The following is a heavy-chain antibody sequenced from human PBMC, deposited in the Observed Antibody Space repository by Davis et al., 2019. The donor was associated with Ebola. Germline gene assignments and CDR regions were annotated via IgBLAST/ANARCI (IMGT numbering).Heavy chain of an antibody. CDR1: GFTFSGSA. Sequence: GGSLRLSCAASGFTFSGSAMHWVRQASGKGLEWVGRIRSKANSYATAYAASVKGRFTISRDDSKNTAYLQMNSLKTEDTAVYYCSAAGTRGYDYWGQGTLVTVS. CDR2: IRSKANSYAT. J-gene: IGHJ4*02. CDR3: SAAGTRGYDY. V-gene: IGHV3-73*01. D-gene: IGHD6-13*01.